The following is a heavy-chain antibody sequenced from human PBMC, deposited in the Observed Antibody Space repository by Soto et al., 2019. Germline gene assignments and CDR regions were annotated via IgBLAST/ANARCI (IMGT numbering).Heavy chain of an antibody. D-gene: IGHD3-10*01. CDR2: IYSGGYT. V-gene: IGHV3-53*01. CDR1: GFTVSNNY. J-gene: IGHJ4*02. Sequence: EVQLVESGGGLIQPGGSLRLSCAVSGFTVSNNYMSWVRQAPGKGLEGVSVIYSGGYTAYGDSVKGRFTISRDNSKNTLISKMKGPGAHPPPVFYCADRRGGGGYWGQGTLVTVSS. CDR3: ADRRGGGGY.